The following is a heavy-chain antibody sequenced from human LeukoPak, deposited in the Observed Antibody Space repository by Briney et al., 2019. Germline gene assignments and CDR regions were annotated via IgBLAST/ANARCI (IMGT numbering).Heavy chain of an antibody. D-gene: IGHD6-19*01. J-gene: IGHJ4*02. CDR1: GFTFSSST. CDR2: IRSKTNSYAT. V-gene: IGHV3-73*01. CDR3: AKEFRGGWPFDY. Sequence: GGSLRLSCVASGFTFSSSTMLWVRQASGKGLEWVGLIRSKTNSYATAYAASVNGRFTISRDDSKSTAYLQMNSLRAEDTAVYYCAKEFRGGWPFDYWGQGTLVTVSS.